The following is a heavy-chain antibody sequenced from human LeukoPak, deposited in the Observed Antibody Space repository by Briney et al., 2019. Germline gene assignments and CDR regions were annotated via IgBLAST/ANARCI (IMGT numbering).Heavy chain of an antibody. CDR3: ARDAERWLQSFDYYYYMDV. D-gene: IGHD5-24*01. V-gene: IGHV4-34*01. Sequence: PSETLSLTCAVYGGSFSGYYWSWIRQPPGKGLEWIGEINHSGSTNYNPSLKSRVTISVDTSKNQFSLKLSSVTAADTAVYYCARDAERWLQSFDYYYYMDVWGKGTTVTVSS. CDR2: INHSGST. J-gene: IGHJ6*03. CDR1: GGSFSGYY.